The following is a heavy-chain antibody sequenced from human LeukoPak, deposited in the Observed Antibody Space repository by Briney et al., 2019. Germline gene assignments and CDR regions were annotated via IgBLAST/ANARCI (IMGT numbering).Heavy chain of an antibody. CDR1: GYTFTNYD. D-gene: IGHD3-22*01. Sequence: GASVKVSCKASGYTFTNYDINWVRQATGQGLEWMGWMNPNSGNTGYAQKFQGRVTLTRNTSISTAYMELSSLRSEDTAVYYCTRGNDYDSSGSDYYHYMDVWGTGTTVTISS. CDR2: MNPNSGNT. V-gene: IGHV1-8*01. J-gene: IGHJ6*03. CDR3: TRGNDYDSSGSDYYHYMDV.